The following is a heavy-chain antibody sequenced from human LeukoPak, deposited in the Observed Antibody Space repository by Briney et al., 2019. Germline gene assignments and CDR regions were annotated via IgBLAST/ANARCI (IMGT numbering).Heavy chain of an antibody. CDR2: ISTYNGNT. CDR1: GYTFTSYG. D-gene: IGHD3-22*01. CDR3: ARAIDTSGYYVVEEGYFDY. Sequence: ASVKVSCKASGYTFTSYGISWVRQAPGQGLEWMGWISTYNGNTNYAQKVQGRVTMTTDTSTSTAYMELRSLRFDDTAVYYSARAIDTSGYYVVEEGYFDYWGQGTLVTVSS. V-gene: IGHV1-18*01. J-gene: IGHJ4*02.